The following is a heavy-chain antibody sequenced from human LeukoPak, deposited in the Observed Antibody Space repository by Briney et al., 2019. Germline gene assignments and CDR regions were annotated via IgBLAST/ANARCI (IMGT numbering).Heavy chain of an antibody. J-gene: IGHJ5*02. Sequence: QSGGSLRLSCAASGFTFAIHSMSCVRQAPGKGLEWDSLIGTSDTYYADSVKGRFTTSRDKSKDTLYLQIKSLRAEDTAIYYCVKDGLPGNGVYDWFDHWGQGTLVTVSS. CDR3: VKDGLPGNGVYDWFDH. V-gene: IGHV3-23*01. CDR2: IGTSDT. D-gene: IGHD5/OR15-5a*01. CDR1: GFTFAIHS.